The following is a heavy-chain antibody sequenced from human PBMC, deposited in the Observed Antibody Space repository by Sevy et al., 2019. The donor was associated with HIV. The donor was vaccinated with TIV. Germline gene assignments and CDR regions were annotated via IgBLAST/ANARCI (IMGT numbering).Heavy chain of an antibody. Sequence: SETLSLTCTVSGGSISSYYWSWIRQPAGKGLEWIGRIYTSGSTNYNPSLKSRVTMSVDTSKNQFSLKLSSVTAADTAVYYCARDGDVGTVLTHAFDIWGQGTMVTVSS. CDR1: GGSISSYY. CDR2: IYTSGST. CDR3: ARDGDVGTVLTHAFDI. V-gene: IGHV4-4*07. D-gene: IGHD4-17*01. J-gene: IGHJ3*02.